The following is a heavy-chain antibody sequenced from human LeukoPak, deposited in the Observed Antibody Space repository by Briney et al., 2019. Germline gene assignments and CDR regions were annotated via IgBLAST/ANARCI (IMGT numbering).Heavy chain of an antibody. CDR3: ASLVGAIDGDYFDY. CDR2: ISAYNGNT. CDR1: GYTFTSYG. J-gene: IGHJ4*02. V-gene: IGHV1-18*01. Sequence: ASVKVSCKASGYTFTSYGISWVRQAPGQGLEWMGWISAYNGNTNYAQKLQGRVTMTTDTFTSTAYMELRSLRSDDTAVYYCASLVGAIDGDYFDYWGQGTLVTVSS. D-gene: IGHD1-26*01.